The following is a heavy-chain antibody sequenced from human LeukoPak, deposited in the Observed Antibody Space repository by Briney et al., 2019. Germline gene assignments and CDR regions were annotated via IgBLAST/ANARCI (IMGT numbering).Heavy chain of an antibody. CDR3: ARGATTVTSPPYY. Sequence: SETLSLTCAVYGGSFSGYYWSWIRQPPGKGPEWIGEINHSGNTNYNPSLKSRVTISVDTSKNQFSLKVSSVTAADTAVYYCARGATTVTSPPYYWGQGIRVTVSS. V-gene: IGHV4-34*01. D-gene: IGHD4-17*01. J-gene: IGHJ4*02. CDR1: GGSFSGYY. CDR2: INHSGNT.